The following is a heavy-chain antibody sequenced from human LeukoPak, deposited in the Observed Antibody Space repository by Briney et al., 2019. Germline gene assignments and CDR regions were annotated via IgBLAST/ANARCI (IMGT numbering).Heavy chain of an antibody. CDR2: IKQDGSEN. Sequence: QPGGSLRLSCAASGFTFSSYCMSWVRQAPGKGLEWVATIKQDGSENHYVDSVKGRFTISRDNAKNSLYLQMNSLRAEDTAVYYCARSLGCSSTTCYTYVFDYWGQGTLVTVSS. J-gene: IGHJ4*02. CDR3: ARSLGCSSTTCYTYVFDY. V-gene: IGHV3-7*01. D-gene: IGHD2-2*02. CDR1: GFTFSSYC.